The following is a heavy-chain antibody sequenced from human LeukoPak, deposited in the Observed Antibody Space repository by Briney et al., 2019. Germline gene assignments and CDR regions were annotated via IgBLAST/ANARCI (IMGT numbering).Heavy chain of an antibody. CDR3: ARTYSSGSYYYYGMDV. D-gene: IGHD6-25*01. J-gene: IGHJ6*02. CDR2: IRYDGSNK. Sequence: GGSLRLSCVASGFSVSSNYMNWVRQAPGKGLEWVAFIRYDGSNKYYADSVKGRFTISRDNSKNTLYLQMNSLRAEDTAVYYCARTYSSGSYYYYGMDVWGQGTTVTVSS. V-gene: IGHV3-30*02. CDR1: GFSVSSNY.